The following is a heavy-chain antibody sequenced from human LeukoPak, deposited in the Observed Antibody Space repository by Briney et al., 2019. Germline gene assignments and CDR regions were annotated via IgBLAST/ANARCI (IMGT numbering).Heavy chain of an antibody. D-gene: IGHD3-22*01. CDR2: INPNNGGT. V-gene: IGHV1-2*02. CDR1: GYTFTGYY. Sequence: GASVKVSCKTSGYTFTGYYIHWVRQAPGQGLEWMGWINPNNGGTKYAQNFQGRVTMTRDSSMSTAYMELSRLRSDDTAVYYCARDYAYDSSVHFDYWGQGTLVTVPS. CDR3: ARDYAYDSSVHFDY. J-gene: IGHJ4*02.